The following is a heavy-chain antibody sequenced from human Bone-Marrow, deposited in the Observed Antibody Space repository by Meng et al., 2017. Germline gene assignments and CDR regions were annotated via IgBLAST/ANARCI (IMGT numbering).Heavy chain of an antibody. J-gene: IGHJ6*02. V-gene: IGHV3-48*03. CDR2: ISSSGSTI. CDR3: ATEDTAMGTYYYYGMDV. CDR1: GFTFSSYE. D-gene: IGHD5-18*01. Sequence: GESLKISCAASGFTFSSYEMNWVRQAPGKGLEWVSYISSSGSTIYYADSVKGRFTISRDNAKNSLYLQMNSLRAEDTAVYYCATEDTAMGTYYYYGMDVWGQGTTVTVSS.